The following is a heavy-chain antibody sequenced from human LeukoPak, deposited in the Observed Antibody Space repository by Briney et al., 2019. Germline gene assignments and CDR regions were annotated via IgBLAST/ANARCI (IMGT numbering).Heavy chain of an antibody. D-gene: IGHD6-13*01. CDR1: GGSISSYY. CDR2: IYTSGST. V-gene: IGHV4-4*07. Sequence: SETLSLTCTVSGGSISSYYWSWIRQPPGKGLEWIGRIYTSGSTNYNPSLKSRVTMSVDTSKNQFSLKLSSVTAADTAVYYCAREGAAGTKYFQHWGQGTLVTVSS. J-gene: IGHJ1*01. CDR3: AREGAAGTKYFQH.